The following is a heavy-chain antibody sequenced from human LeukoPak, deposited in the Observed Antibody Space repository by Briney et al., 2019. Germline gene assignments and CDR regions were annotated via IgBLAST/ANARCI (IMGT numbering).Heavy chain of an antibody. D-gene: IGHD4-11*01. CDR2: ISYSGST. CDR1: GGSISNYY. J-gene: IGHJ6*02. Sequence: DPSETLSLTRTVSGGSISNYYWNWIRQPPGKGLEWIGDISYSGSTNYNPSLKSRVTILVDTSKNQLSLKLSSLTGADTAVYYCARDYRTQYYYYGMDVWGQGITVTVSS. CDR3: ARDYRTQYYYYGMDV. V-gene: IGHV4-59*01.